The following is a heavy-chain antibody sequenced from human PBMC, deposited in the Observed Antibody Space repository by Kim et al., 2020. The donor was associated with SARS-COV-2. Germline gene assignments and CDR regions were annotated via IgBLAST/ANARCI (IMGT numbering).Heavy chain of an antibody. CDR1: GGSISSYY. J-gene: IGHJ6*01. Sequence: SETLSLTCTVSGGSISSYYWSWIRQPPGKGLEWIGYIYYSGSTNYNPSLKSRVTISVDTSKNQFSLKLSSVTAADTAVYYCARGGTAMVLYYYYGMYVWG. D-gene: IGHD5-18*01. CDR2: IYYSGST. CDR3: ARGGTAMVLYYYYGMYV. V-gene: IGHV4-59*01.